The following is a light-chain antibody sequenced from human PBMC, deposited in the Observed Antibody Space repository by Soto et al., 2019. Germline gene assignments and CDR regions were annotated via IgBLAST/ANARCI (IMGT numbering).Light chain of an antibody. Sequence: QSALTQPPSASGSPGQSVTLSCTGTSSDVGAYNYVSWYQQHPGKAPKLVIYEVSKLPSGVPDRFSGSQSGNTASLTVSGLQAEDEADYYCSSYAGSNNLVFGGGTQLTVL. CDR3: SSYAGSNNLV. CDR2: EVS. J-gene: IGLJ3*02. CDR1: SSDVGAYNY. V-gene: IGLV2-8*01.